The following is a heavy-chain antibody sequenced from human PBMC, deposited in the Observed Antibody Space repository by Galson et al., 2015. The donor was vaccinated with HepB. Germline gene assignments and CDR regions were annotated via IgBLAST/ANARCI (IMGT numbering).Heavy chain of an antibody. CDR3: TTDSVRTAHYYDSSGYYSTFDY. D-gene: IGHD3-22*01. Sequence: SLRLSCAASGFTFSNAWMNWVRQAPGKGLEWVGRIKSKTDGGTTDYAAPVKGRFTISRDDSKNTLYLQMNSLKTEDTAVYYCTTDSVRTAHYYDSSGYYSTFDYWGQGTLVTVSS. CDR2: IKSKTDGGTT. J-gene: IGHJ4*02. V-gene: IGHV3-15*07. CDR1: GFTFSNAW.